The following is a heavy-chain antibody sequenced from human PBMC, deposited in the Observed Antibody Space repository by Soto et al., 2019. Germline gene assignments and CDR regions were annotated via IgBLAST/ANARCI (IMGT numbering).Heavy chain of an antibody. CDR3: AKGGDCFHYYYYYGMDV. CDR2: ISGSGGST. V-gene: IGHV3-23*01. Sequence: EVQLLESGGGLVQPGGSLRLSCAASGFTFSSYAMSWVRQAPGKGLEWVSAISGSGGSTYYADSVKGRFTISRDNSKNSRDLQMNSLRAEDTAVYYGAKGGDCFHYYYYYGMDVWGQGTTVTVSS. D-gene: IGHD3-16*01. J-gene: IGHJ6*02. CDR1: GFTFSSYA.